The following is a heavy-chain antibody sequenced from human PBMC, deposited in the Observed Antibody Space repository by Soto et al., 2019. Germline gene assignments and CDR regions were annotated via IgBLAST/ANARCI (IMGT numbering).Heavy chain of an antibody. J-gene: IGHJ4*02. V-gene: IGHV4-59*08. D-gene: IGHD3-22*01. Sequence: PSETLSLTCTVSGGSISSYYWSWIRQPPGKGLEWIGYIYYSVTTYYNPSLKSRVTIYIDTSKNQFPLKLSSVTAADTAVYYCATLLYGYYDSSGSYSDYWGQGTLVTVSS. CDR3: ATLLYGYYDSSGSYSDY. CDR1: GGSISSYY. CDR2: IYYSVTT.